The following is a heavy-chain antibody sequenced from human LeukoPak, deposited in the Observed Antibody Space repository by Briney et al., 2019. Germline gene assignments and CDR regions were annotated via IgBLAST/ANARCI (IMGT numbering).Heavy chain of an antibody. Sequence: GGSLRLSCAASGFTVSTIYMSWVRQAPGKGLEWVSVIYTGGTTYCTDSVKGRFTISRDNSKNTLFLQMDSLRAEDTAVYYCARGQSRAFDYWGQGTLVTVSS. CDR2: IYTGGTT. CDR3: ARGQSRAFDY. D-gene: IGHD6-13*01. J-gene: IGHJ4*02. CDR1: GFTVSTIY. V-gene: IGHV3-53*01.